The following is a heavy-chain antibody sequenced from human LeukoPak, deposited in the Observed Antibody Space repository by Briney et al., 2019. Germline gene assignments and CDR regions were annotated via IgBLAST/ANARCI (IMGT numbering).Heavy chain of an antibody. CDR3: AIVNWNSSGEDYFDY. CDR2: IYYSGST. CDR1: GGSISSGDYY. J-gene: IGHJ4*02. D-gene: IGHD1-7*01. V-gene: IGHV4-30-4*08. Sequence: SETLSLTCTVSGGSISSGDYYWSWIRQPPGKGLEWIGYIYYSGSTYYNPSLKSRVTISVDTSKNQFSLKLSSVTAADTAVYYCAIVNWNSSGEDYFDYWGQGTLVTVSS.